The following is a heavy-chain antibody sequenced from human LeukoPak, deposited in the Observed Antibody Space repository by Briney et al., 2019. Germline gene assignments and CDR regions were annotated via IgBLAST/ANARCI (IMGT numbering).Heavy chain of an antibody. CDR3: ARDYFGLGSYFGTGDY. CDR2: ISVQNGDT. Sequence: ASVKVSCKASGYTFDEYGINWVRQAPGQGLEWMGWISVQNGDTKYAQNVQGRVTMTTDTSTETAYMELRTLRSDDTAVYYCARDYFGLGSYFGTGDYWGQGTLVTVSS. D-gene: IGHD3-10*01. J-gene: IGHJ4*02. V-gene: IGHV1-18*01. CDR1: GYTFDEYG.